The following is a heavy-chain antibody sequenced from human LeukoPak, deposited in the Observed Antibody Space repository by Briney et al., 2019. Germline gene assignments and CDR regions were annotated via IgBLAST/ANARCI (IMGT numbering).Heavy chain of an antibody. J-gene: IGHJ4*02. CDR2: ISGSGDNT. V-gene: IGHV3-23*01. CDR1: GFTFNYAW. CDR3: AKWKYSNSGIDDY. D-gene: IGHD6-6*01. Sequence: GGSLRLSCAASGFTFNYAWMSWVRQVPGKGLEWVSVISGSGDNTYYADSVKGRFTISRDNSKNMLYLQMNSLRAEDMAVYYCAKWKYSNSGIDDYWGQGTLVTVSS.